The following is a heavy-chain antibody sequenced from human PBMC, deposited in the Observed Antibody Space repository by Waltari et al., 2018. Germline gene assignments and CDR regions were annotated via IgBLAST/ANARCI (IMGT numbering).Heavy chain of an antibody. Sequence: EVQLVESGGGLIQPGGSLRLSCAASGFTVSSNYMIWVRQAPGKGLELVSVIYSGSSTYYADSVKGRFTISRDNSKNTLYLQMNSLRAEDTAVYYCAREGNCSGGSCYQLSYWYFDLWGRGTLVTVSS. V-gene: IGHV3-53*01. CDR2: IYSGSST. D-gene: IGHD2-15*01. CDR3: AREGNCSGGSCYQLSYWYFDL. CDR1: GFTVSSNY. J-gene: IGHJ2*01.